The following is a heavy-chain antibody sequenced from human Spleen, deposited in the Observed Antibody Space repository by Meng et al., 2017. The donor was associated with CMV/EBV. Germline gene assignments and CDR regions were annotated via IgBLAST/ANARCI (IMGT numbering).Heavy chain of an antibody. CDR3: ARELGYCSSTSCHAQGFWFDP. V-gene: IGHV3-53*01. D-gene: IGHD2-2*01. J-gene: IGHJ5*02. Sequence: GESLKISCAASGFTVSSNYMSWVRQAPGKGLEWVSVIYSGGSTYYADSVKGRFTISRDNSKNTLYLQMNSLRAEDTAVYYCARELGYCSSTSCHAQGFWFDPWGQGTLVTVSS. CDR1: GFTVSSNY. CDR2: IYSGGST.